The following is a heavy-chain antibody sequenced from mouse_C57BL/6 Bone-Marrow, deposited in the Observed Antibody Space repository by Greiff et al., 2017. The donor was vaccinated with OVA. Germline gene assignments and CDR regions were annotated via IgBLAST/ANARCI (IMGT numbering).Heavy chain of an antibody. CDR1: GFNIKDDY. Sequence: EVQRVESGAELVRPGASVKLSCTASGFNIKDDYMHWVKQRPEQGLEWIGWIDPENGDTEYASKFQGKATITADTSSNTAYLQLSSLTSEDTAVYYCTTRGYSNYDWYFDVWGTGTTVTVSS. J-gene: IGHJ1*03. D-gene: IGHD2-5*01. CDR2: IDPENGDT. V-gene: IGHV14-4*01. CDR3: TTRGYSNYDWYFDV.